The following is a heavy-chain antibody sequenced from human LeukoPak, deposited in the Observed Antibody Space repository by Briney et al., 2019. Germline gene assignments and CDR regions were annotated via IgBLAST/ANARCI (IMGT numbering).Heavy chain of an antibody. V-gene: IGHV1-69-2*01. Sequence: GASVKVSCKASGYTFTDYYMHWVQQAPGKGLEWMGRVDPEDGETIYAEKFQGRVTITADTSTDTAYMELSSLRSEDTAVYYCARDENTYCGGDCYSLGAFDIWGQGTMVTVSS. CDR3: ARDENTYCGGDCYSLGAFDI. J-gene: IGHJ3*02. D-gene: IGHD2-21*01. CDR1: GYTFTDYY. CDR2: VDPEDGET.